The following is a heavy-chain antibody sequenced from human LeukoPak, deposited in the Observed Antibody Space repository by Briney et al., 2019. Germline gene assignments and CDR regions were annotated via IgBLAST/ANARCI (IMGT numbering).Heavy chain of an antibody. CDR1: GGSISSYY. V-gene: IGHV4-59*01. Sequence: PSETLSLTCTVSGGSISSYYWSWIRQPPGKGLEWIGYIYYSGSTNYNPSLKSQVTISVDTSKNQFSLKLSSVTAADTAVYYCARSPGDSGYVSWGQGTLVTVSS. CDR3: ARSPGDSGYVS. CDR2: IYYSGST. D-gene: IGHD5-12*01. J-gene: IGHJ4*02.